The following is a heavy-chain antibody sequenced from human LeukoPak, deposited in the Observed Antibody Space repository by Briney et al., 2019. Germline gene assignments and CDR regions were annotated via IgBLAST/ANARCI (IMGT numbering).Heavy chain of an antibody. CDR1: GFTFSSYA. J-gene: IGHJ6*02. Sequence: GGSLRLSCAASGFTFSSYAMSWVRQAPGKGLEWVSAISGSGGSTYYADSVKGRFTISRDNSKNTLYLQMNSLRAEDTAVYYCAAARGSPDQTYYGMDVWGQGSTVTVSS. D-gene: IGHD1-14*01. CDR2: ISGSGGST. V-gene: IGHV3-23*01. CDR3: AAARGSPDQTYYGMDV.